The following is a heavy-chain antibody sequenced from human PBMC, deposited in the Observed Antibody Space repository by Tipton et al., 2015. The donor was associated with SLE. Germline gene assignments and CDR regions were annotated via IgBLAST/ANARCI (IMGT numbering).Heavy chain of an antibody. D-gene: IGHD4-23*01. CDR3: ARSEAYGGGDYFDY. CDR2: ISSSSSYT. V-gene: IGHV3-21*04. Sequence: SLRLSCAASGFTFSSYSMNWVRQAPGKGLEWVSYISSSSSYTNYADSVKGRFTISRDNAKNSLYLQMNSLRAEDTAVYYCARSEAYGGGDYFDYWGQGTLVTVSS. CDR1: GFTFSSYS. J-gene: IGHJ4*02.